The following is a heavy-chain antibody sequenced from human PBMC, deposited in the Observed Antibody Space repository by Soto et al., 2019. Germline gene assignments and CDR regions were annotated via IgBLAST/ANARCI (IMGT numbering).Heavy chain of an antibody. V-gene: IGHV1-18*04. CDR3: ARISSASSGWFPDY. CDR2: INTYNSST. D-gene: IGHD6-19*01. Sequence: ASVQVSCKSSGYTFTSNSIGGVRQAPGQGIEWMGWINTYNSSTYYAQQLQGRVTVTTDTSTSTAYMDLRSLRPDDTAVYYCARISSASSGWFPDYWGQGTLVTVSS. J-gene: IGHJ4*02. CDR1: GYTFTSNS.